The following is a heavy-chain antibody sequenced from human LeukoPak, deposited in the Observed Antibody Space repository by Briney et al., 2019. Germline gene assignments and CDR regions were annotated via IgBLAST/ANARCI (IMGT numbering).Heavy chain of an antibody. Sequence: GASVKVSCKASGGTFSSYAISWVRQAPGQGLEWMGGIIPIFGTANYAQKFQGRVTITADESTSTAYMELSSLRSEDTAVYYCARVRRGYCSGGSCPGWDYWGQGTLVTVSS. CDR2: IIPIFGTA. V-gene: IGHV1-69*13. CDR3: ARVRRGYCSGGSCPGWDY. D-gene: IGHD2-15*01. J-gene: IGHJ4*02. CDR1: GGTFSSYA.